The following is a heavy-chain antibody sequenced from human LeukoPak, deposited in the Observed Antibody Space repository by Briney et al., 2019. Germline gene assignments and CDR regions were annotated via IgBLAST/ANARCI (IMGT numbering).Heavy chain of an antibody. D-gene: IGHD3-16*02. CDR1: GYTFTGYY. Sequence: ASVKVSCKASGYTFTGYYMHWVRQAPGQGLEWMGWINPNSGGTNYAQKFQGRVTMTRGTSISTAYMELSSLRSEDTAVYYCARTITFGGVIVITSPRYYFDYWGQGTLVTVSS. J-gene: IGHJ4*02. CDR3: ARTITFGGVIVITSPRYYFDY. CDR2: INPNSGGT. V-gene: IGHV1-2*02.